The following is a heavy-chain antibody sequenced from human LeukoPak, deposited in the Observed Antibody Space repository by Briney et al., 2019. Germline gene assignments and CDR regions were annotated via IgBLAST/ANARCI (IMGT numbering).Heavy chain of an antibody. V-gene: IGHV3-21*04. D-gene: IGHD3-9*01. CDR1: GFTFSSYN. Sequence: PGGSLRLSCAASGFTFSSYNMNWVRQAPGKGLEWVSSISSSSSYIYYADSVKGRFTISRDNAKNSLYLQMNSLRAEDTAVYYCARGGYDILTGSYYFDYWGQGTLVTVSS. J-gene: IGHJ4*02. CDR3: ARGGYDILTGSYYFDY. CDR2: ISSSSSYI.